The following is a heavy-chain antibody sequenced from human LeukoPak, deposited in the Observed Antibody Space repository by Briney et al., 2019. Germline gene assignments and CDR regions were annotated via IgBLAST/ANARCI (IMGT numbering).Heavy chain of an antibody. CDR1: EFIFSNYW. J-gene: IGHJ4*02. Sequence: PGGSLRLSCVASEFIFSNYWMHWVRQAPGKGLVWVSRINTDGSSTNYADSVEGRFTITRDNAKNTLYLQMNSLRAEDTAVYYCARGTYSGSYRDDYWGQGTLVTVSS. V-gene: IGHV3-74*01. D-gene: IGHD1-26*01. CDR2: INTDGSST. CDR3: ARGTYSGSYRDDY.